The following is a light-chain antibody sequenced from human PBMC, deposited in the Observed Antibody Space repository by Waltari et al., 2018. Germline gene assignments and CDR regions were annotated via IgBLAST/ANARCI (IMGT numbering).Light chain of an antibody. CDR1: QTVSSNY. CDR3: QQYGGSPLIT. V-gene: IGKV3-20*01. Sequence: EIVLTQSPGTLSLSPGERATLFCRASQTVSSNYLGWYQQRPGQAPRLLIYGASSRATCIPDRFSGSGSGTDFTLTISRLEPEDFAVYYCQQYGGSPLITFGQGTRLEIK. CDR2: GAS. J-gene: IGKJ5*01.